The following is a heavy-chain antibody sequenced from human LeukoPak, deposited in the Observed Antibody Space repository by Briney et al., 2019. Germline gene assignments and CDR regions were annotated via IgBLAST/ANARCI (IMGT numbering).Heavy chain of an antibody. J-gene: IGHJ3*02. V-gene: IGHV4-59*01. Sequence: KTSETLSLTCTVSGGSISSYYWSWIRQPPGKGLEWIGYIYYSGSTNYNPSLKSRVTISVDTSKNQFSLKLGSVTAADTAVYYCAREGTAGTAFDIWGQGTMVTVSS. CDR1: GGSISSYY. D-gene: IGHD6-13*01. CDR3: AREGTAGTAFDI. CDR2: IYYSGST.